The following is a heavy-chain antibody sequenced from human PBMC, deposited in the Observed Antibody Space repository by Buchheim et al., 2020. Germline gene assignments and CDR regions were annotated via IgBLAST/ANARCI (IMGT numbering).Heavy chain of an antibody. J-gene: IGHJ6*02. CDR1: GFTFSSYG. CDR2: IWYDGSNK. D-gene: IGHD3-3*01. Sequence: QVQLVESGGGVVQPGRSLRLSCAASGFTFSSYGMHWVRQAPGKGLEWVAVIWYDGSNKYYADSVKGRFTISRDNSKNTLYLQMNSLRAEDTAVYYCARDGYYDFWSGYYINYGMDVWGQGTT. CDR3: ARDGYYDFWSGYYINYGMDV. V-gene: IGHV3-33*01.